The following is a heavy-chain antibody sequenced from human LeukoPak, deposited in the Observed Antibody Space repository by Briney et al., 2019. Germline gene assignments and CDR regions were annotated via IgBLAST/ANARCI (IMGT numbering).Heavy chain of an antibody. D-gene: IGHD5-12*01. Sequence: GGSLRLSCAASGFTFSSYAMHWVRQAPGKGLEWVAVISYDGSNKYYADSVKGRFTISRDNAKNSLYLQMNSLRAEDTAVYYCARDYSGYDYNWFDPWSQGTLVTVSS. CDR3: ARDYSGYDYNWFDP. V-gene: IGHV3-30*04. J-gene: IGHJ5*02. CDR2: ISYDGSNK. CDR1: GFTFSSYA.